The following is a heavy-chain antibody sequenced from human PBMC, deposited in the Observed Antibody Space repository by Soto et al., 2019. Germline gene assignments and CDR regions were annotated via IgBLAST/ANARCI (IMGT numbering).Heavy chain of an antibody. J-gene: IGHJ2*01. V-gene: IGHV3-7*01. CDR3: ARVTYGDYEGWYFDL. CDR2: IKQDGSEK. Sequence: EVQLVESGGGLVQPGGSLRLSCAASGFTFSSYWMSWVRQAPGKGLEWVANIKQDGSEKYYVDSVKGRFTISRDNAKNSLYMQMNSLRAEDTAVYYCARVTYGDYEGWYFDLWGRGTLVTVSS. D-gene: IGHD4-17*01. CDR1: GFTFSSYW.